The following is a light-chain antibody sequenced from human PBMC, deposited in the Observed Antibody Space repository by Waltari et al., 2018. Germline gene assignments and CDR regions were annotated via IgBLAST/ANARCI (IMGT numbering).Light chain of an antibody. V-gene: IGKV3-20*01. CDR1: QSSGRS. J-gene: IGKJ1*01. CDR2: DAS. CDR3: QKYERLPAT. Sequence: IVLTQSPGTLSLSPGERATLSCRASQSSGRSLAWYQQNPGQATRLHMVDASSRATGIPDRFSGSGSGTDFSLTISRLEPEDVAVYYCQKYERLPATFGQGTKVEIK.